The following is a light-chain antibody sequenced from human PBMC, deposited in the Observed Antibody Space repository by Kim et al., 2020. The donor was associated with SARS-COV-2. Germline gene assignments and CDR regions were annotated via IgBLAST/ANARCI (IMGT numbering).Light chain of an antibody. CDR3: QQSYRIPYA. CDR2: AAV. J-gene: IGKJ2*01. CDR1: QNISNY. V-gene: IGKV1-39*01. Sequence: DIQMTQPPSSLSASVGDKVTVTCRTSQNISNYLNWYHQKPGEAPKLLIYAAVTLQGGVSSRFSASGSGTDFTLMITSLQPEDLATYYCQQSYRIPYAFAQGTKLEI.